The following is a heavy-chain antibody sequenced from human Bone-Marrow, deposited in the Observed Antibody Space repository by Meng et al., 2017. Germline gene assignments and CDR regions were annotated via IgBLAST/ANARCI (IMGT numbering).Heavy chain of an antibody. Sequence: QVQLQQLCAGLLKPSETLSLTCVVSGGSFSDYYWSWIRQPPGKGLEWIGEINHSGSTNYNPSLEGRATISVDTSQNNLSLRLSSVTAADSAVYYCARGPTTMAHDFDYWGQGTLVTVSS. CDR3: ARGPTTMAHDFDY. J-gene: IGHJ4*02. CDR1: GGSFSDYY. CDR2: INHSGST. V-gene: IGHV4-34*01. D-gene: IGHD4-11*01.